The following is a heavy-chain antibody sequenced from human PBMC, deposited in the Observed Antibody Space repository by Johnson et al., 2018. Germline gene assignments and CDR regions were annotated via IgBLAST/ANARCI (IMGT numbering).Heavy chain of an antibody. CDR2: IWHDGRNK. CDR3: ARVMTEYGSSWYGDY. J-gene: IGHJ4*02. Sequence: QVQLVQSGGGVVQPGRSLRLSCAASGFTFRSYGMHWVRQAPGKGLEWVAVIWHDGRNKYYADSVKVRFTISRDNSKNTLYLQMNRRRAEDTAVYYCARVMTEYGSSWYGDYWGQGTLVTVSS. D-gene: IGHD6-13*01. CDR1: GFTFRSYG. V-gene: IGHV3-33*01.